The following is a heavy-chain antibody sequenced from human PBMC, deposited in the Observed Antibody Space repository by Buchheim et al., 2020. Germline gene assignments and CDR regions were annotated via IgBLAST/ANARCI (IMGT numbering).Heavy chain of an antibody. Sequence: QVQLVQSGAEVKKPGASVKFSCKASGYTFTDSYIHWVRLAPGLGFEWMGWINPKTGVTNFIQKFKGRVTVTRDTTTSTAYMELSRLNSDDSAIYYCARDRVSGYSTTFDYWGQGA. CDR2: INPKTGVT. J-gene: IGHJ4*02. CDR3: ARDRVSGYSTTFDY. V-gene: IGHV1-2*02. D-gene: IGHD3-3*01. CDR1: GYTFTDSY.